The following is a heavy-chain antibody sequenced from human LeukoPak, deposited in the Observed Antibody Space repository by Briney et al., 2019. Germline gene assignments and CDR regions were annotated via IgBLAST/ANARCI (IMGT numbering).Heavy chain of an antibody. V-gene: IGHV1-46*01. Sequence: KISCKASGYTFTGYYTHWVRQTPGQGLEWMGLINPRGGTTNYAQKFQGRVTMTRDTSTSTVYMELSSLRSEDTAVYYCARVGGGYYLGTFDIWGQGTLVTVSS. D-gene: IGHD3-22*01. CDR1: GYTFTGYY. J-gene: IGHJ3*02. CDR2: INPRGGTT. CDR3: ARVGGGYYLGTFDI.